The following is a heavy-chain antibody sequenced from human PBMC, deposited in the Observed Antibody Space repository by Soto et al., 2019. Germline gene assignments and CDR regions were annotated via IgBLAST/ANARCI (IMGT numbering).Heavy chain of an antibody. J-gene: IGHJ3*02. D-gene: IGHD6-6*01. CDR2: IIPILGIA. V-gene: IGHV1-69*02. CDR3: ADSSSSPRDAFDI. Sequence: QVQLVQSGAEVKKPGSSVKVSCKASGGTFSSYTISWVRQAPGQGLEWMGRIIPILGIANYAQKFQGRVTITADKSTSTAYMELSSLRSEDTAVYYCADSSSSPRDAFDIWGQGTMVTVSS. CDR1: GGTFSSYT.